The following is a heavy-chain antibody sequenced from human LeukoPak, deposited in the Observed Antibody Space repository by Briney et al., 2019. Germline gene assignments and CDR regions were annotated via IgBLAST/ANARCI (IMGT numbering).Heavy chain of an antibody. J-gene: IGHJ4*02. CDR1: GFTFDDYA. CDR3: AKDIGSSGYYYPDY. Sequence: GGSLRLSCAASGFTFDDYAMHWVRQAPGKGLEWVSGINWNSGSIGYADSVKGRFTISRGNAKNSLYLQMNSLRAEDTALYYCAKDIGSSGYYYPDYWGQGTLVTVSS. D-gene: IGHD3-22*01. CDR2: INWNSGSI. V-gene: IGHV3-9*01.